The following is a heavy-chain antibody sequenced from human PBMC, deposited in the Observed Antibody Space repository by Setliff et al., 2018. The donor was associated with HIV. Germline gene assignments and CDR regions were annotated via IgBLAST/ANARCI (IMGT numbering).Heavy chain of an antibody. J-gene: IGHJ6*03. D-gene: IGHD6-19*01. CDR3: ARGAWYTSGWYSSRYMDV. CDR1: GYTFTSYD. CDR2: MNPNSGNT. Sequence: ASVKVSCKASGYTFTSYDINWVRQATGQGLEWMGWMNPNSGNTGCAQKFQGRVTMTRNTSISTAYMELSSLRSEDTAVYYCARGAWYTSGWYSSRYMDVWGKGTTVTVSS. V-gene: IGHV1-8*02.